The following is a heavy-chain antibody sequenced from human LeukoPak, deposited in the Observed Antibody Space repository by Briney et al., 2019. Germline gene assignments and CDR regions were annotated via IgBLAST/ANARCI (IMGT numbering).Heavy chain of an antibody. CDR1: GDTFSSYA. V-gene: IGHV1-69*01. CDR2: IIPIFGTT. D-gene: IGHD5-24*01. Sequence: SVKVSCKASGDTFSSYAISWVRQAPGQGLEWMGGIIPIFGTTNYAQKFQGRVTITADESTSTAYMELSSLRSEDTAVYYCARAINPAHSLSYYGMDVWGKGTTVTVSS. J-gene: IGHJ6*04. CDR3: ARAINPAHSLSYYGMDV.